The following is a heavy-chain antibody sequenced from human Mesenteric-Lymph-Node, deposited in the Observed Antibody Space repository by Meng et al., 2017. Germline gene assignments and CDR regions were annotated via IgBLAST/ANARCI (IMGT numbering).Heavy chain of an antibody. CDR2: ISGGGGYT. CDR1: GFTFSTYA. CDR3: AKSSSNCYDPLDK. Sequence: GESLKISCAASGFTFSTYAMIWVRQTPGMGLECVSTISGGGGYTYYADSVKDRFTISRDNSKNTHYLHMNRLSAEDTAVYYCAKSSSNCYDPLDKWGQGTMVTVSS. J-gene: IGHJ3*02. D-gene: IGHD2-15*01. V-gene: IGHV3-23*01.